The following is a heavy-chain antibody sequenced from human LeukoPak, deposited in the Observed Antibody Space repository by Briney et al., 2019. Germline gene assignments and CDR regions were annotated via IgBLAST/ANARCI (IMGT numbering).Heavy chain of an antibody. D-gene: IGHD3/OR15-3a*01. CDR3: AMGLTSLDY. J-gene: IGHJ4*02. Sequence: GESLKISCKASGYSISTSWIGWVRQMPGKGLEWMGIIYPGDSDTRYSPSFQGQVTISADKSITTAYLQWSSLKASDTAMYYCAMGLTSLDYWGQGTLVTVSS. CDR2: IYPGDSDT. V-gene: IGHV5-51*01. CDR1: GYSISTSW.